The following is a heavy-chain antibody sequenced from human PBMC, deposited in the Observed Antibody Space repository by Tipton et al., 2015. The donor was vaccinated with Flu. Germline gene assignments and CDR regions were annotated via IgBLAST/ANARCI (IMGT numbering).Heavy chain of an antibody. CDR3: AKVKFGWVES. Sequence: TLSLTCSVSDGSISSISYYWGWIRQPPGRGLEWVGSIYYTGYPYHNPSLKSRLAMSIDTSKNQFSLRLSSMTAADTAVYYCAKVKFGWVESWAQGSLLTVSS. D-gene: IGHD3-16*01. J-gene: IGHJ5*01. CDR2: IYYTGYP. V-gene: IGHV4-39*07. CDR1: DGSISSISYY.